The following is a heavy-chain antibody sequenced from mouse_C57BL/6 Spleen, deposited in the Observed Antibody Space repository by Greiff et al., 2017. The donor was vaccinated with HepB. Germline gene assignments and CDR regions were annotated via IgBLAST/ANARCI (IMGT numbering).Heavy chain of an antibody. CDR3: ARSDNWPFDY. V-gene: IGHV1-85*01. J-gene: IGHJ2*01. CDR1: GYTFTSYD. Sequence: VQVVESGPELVKPGASVKLSCKASGYTFTSYDINWVKQRPGQGLEWIGWIYPRDGSTKYNEKFKGKATLTVDTSSSTAYMELHSLTSEDSAVYFCARSDNWPFDYWGQGTTLTVSS. D-gene: IGHD4-1*02. CDR2: IYPRDGST.